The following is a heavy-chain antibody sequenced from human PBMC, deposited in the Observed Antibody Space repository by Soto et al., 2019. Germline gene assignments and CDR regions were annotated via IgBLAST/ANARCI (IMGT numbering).Heavy chain of an antibody. CDR3: ARDPVTMVRGVCWFDP. J-gene: IGHJ5*02. CDR1: GFTFSSYS. V-gene: IGHV3-21*01. Sequence: GGSLRLSCAASGFTFSSYSMNWVRQAPGKGLEWVSSISSSSSYIYYADSVKGRFTISRDNAKNSLYLQMNSLRAEDTAVYYCARDPVTMVRGVCWFDPWGQGTLVTVSS. CDR2: ISSSSSYI. D-gene: IGHD3-10*01.